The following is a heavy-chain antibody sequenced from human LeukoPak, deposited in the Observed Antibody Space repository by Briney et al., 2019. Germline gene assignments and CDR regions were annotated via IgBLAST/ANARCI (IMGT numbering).Heavy chain of an antibody. D-gene: IGHD3-10*01. CDR1: GFTFDDYA. J-gene: IGHJ4*02. V-gene: IGHV3-9*01. CDR3: ATLRYGSGSYYADH. Sequence: GGSLRLSCAASGFTFDDYAMHWVRQAPGKGLEWVSGISWNSGSIGYADSVKGRFTISRDNSKSTLYLQMNSLRTEYTAIYFCATLRYGSGSYYADHWGQGTQVTVSS. CDR2: ISWNSGSI.